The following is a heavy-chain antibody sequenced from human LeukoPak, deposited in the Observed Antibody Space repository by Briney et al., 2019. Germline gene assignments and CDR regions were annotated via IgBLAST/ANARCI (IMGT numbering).Heavy chain of an antibody. Sequence: SETLSLTCTVSGASLSNYYWSWIRQPPGKGLEWIGYIYYSGSTNYNPSLKSRVTISIDTSKNQFSLKLSSVTAADTAVYYCARDRDGYNPFDYWGQGTLVTVSS. V-gene: IGHV4-59*01. CDR1: GASLSNYY. J-gene: IGHJ4*02. CDR2: IYYSGST. CDR3: ARDRDGYNPFDY. D-gene: IGHD5-24*01.